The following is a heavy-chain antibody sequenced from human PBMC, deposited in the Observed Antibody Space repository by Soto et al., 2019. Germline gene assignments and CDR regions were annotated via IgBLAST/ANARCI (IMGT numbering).Heavy chain of an antibody. V-gene: IGHV1-3*01. CDR2: INAGNGNT. D-gene: IGHD3-16*01. CDR3: ARILGGDY. Sequence: QVQFVQSGAEVKKPGASVKVSCKASGYTFTSYGIHWVRQAPGQRLEWMGWINAGNGNTKYSQNFQGRVTITRDTSASTVYMELSSLRSGDTAVYYCARILGGDYWGQGTLVTVSS. J-gene: IGHJ4*02. CDR1: GYTFTSYG.